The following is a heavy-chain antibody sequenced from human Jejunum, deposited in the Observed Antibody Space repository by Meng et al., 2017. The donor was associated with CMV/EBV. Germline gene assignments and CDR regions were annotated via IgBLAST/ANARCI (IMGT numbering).Heavy chain of an antibody. CDR3: ARVGLLPNAINYAMDV. J-gene: IGHJ6*02. Sequence: SFSTYRMQWVRQPPGKGLEWVSSISYRSDYIYYVDSVKGRFTVSRDNAKNSLYLQMNNLRAEDTAVYFCARVGLLPNAINYAMDVWGQGTTVTVSS. CDR2: ISYRSDYI. V-gene: IGHV3-21*01. D-gene: IGHD2-8*01. CDR1: SFSTYR.